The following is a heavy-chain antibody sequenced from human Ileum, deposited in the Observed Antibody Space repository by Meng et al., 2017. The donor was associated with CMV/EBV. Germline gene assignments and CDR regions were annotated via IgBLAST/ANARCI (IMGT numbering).Heavy chain of an antibody. CDR2: IYYSGST. CDR1: GGSISSSSYY. CDR3: ARPYQLLSNWFDP. Sequence: SETLSLTCTVSGGSISSSSYYWGWIRQPPGKGLEWIGSIYYSGSTYYNPSLKSRVTISVDTSKNQFSLKLSSVTAADTAVYYCARPYQLLSNWFDPWGQGTPVTVSS. J-gene: IGHJ5*02. V-gene: IGHV4-39*01. D-gene: IGHD2-2*01.